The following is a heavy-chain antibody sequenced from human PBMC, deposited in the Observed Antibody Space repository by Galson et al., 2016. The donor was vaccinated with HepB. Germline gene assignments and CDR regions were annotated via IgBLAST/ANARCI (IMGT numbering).Heavy chain of an antibody. J-gene: IGHJ4*02. V-gene: IGHV5-10-1*01. CDR1: GYSFTNYW. Sequence: QSGAEVKKPGESLRISCKGSGYSFTNYWITWVRQMPGKGLEWMGRIDPTDSYTNYSPSLQGHVTMSADKSLSTAYLQWSRLEASDTAMYYCARGRYFYDTTPSPTYYFDYWGQGTLVIVSS. CDR2: IDPTDSYT. D-gene: IGHD3-22*01. CDR3: ARGRYFYDTTPSPTYYFDY.